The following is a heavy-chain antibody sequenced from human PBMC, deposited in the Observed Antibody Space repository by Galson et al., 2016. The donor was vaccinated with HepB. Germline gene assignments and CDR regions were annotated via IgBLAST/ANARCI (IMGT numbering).Heavy chain of an antibody. J-gene: IGHJ4*02. Sequence: SVKVSCKASGGPFSYYAINWVRQAPGQGLEWMGGIIPIFGTGNYAQKFQGRVTITADEASNTVYMDLSSLRSEDTAVYYCARSGEAGDGSYFDYWGQGTLVTVSS. D-gene: IGHD5-24*01. CDR2: IIPIFGTG. CDR1: GGPFSYYA. CDR3: ARSGEAGDGSYFDY. V-gene: IGHV1-69*13.